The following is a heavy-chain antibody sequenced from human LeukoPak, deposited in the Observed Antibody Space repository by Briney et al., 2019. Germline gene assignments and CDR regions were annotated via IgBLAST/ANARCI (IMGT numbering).Heavy chain of an antibody. D-gene: IGHD3-16*01. Sequence: PGGSLRLSCAASGFTFSSYAMHWVRQAPGKGLEWVAVISYDGSNKYYADSVKGRFTISRDNSKNTLYLQMNSLRGEDTAVYYCASRVRGSYFNYWGQGTLVTVSP. CDR2: ISYDGSNK. CDR1: GFTFSSYA. CDR3: ASRVRGSYFNY. V-gene: IGHV3-30-3*01. J-gene: IGHJ4*02.